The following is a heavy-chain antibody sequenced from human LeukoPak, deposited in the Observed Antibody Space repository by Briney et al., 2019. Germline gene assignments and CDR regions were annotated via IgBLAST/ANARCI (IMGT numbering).Heavy chain of an antibody. Sequence: PSQTLSLTCTVSGGSISSGGYYWGWIRQPPGKGLEWIGSIYHSGSTYYNPSLKSRVTISVDTSKNQFSLKLSSVTAANTAVYYCARVWAQMWDGGYFDYWGQGTLVTVSS. D-gene: IGHD4-23*01. CDR2: IYHSGST. J-gene: IGHJ4*02. CDR1: GGSISSGGYY. CDR3: ARVWAQMWDGGYFDY. V-gene: IGHV4-39*07.